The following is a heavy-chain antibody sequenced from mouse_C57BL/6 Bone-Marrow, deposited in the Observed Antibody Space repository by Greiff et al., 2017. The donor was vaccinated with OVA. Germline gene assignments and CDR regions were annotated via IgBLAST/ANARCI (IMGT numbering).Heavy chain of an antibody. CDR3: AIYYYGLAY. Sequence: QVQLQQPGAELVMPGASVQLSCKASGYTFTSYWMHWVKQRPGQGLEWIGEIDPSDSYTNSNQKFKGKSTLNVAKSSSPAYMQLSILTSEDSAVYYCAIYYYGLAYWGQGTLVTVSA. V-gene: IGHV1-69*01. J-gene: IGHJ3*01. CDR1: GYTFTSYW. D-gene: IGHD1-1*01. CDR2: IDPSDSYT.